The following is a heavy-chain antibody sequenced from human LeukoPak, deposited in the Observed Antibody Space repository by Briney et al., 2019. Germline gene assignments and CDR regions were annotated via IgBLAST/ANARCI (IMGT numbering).Heavy chain of an antibody. CDR2: ISGSGGST. J-gene: IGHJ4*02. V-gene: IGHV3-23*01. D-gene: IGHD3-22*01. CDR3: AKDGPRYYDSSGYYYVHY. Sequence: GGSPRLSCAASGFTFSSYAMSWVRQAPGKGLEWVSAISGSGGSTYYADSVKGRFTISRDNSKNTLYLQMNSLRAEDTAVYYCAKDGPRYYDSSGYYYVHYWGQGTLVTVSS. CDR1: GFTFSSYA.